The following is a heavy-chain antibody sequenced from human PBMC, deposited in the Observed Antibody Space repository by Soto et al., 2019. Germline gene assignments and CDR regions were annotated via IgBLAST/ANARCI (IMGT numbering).Heavy chain of an antibody. D-gene: IGHD6-19*01. CDR2: IIPIFGTA. CDR3: ARSSGWTTGFDY. J-gene: IGHJ4*02. V-gene: IGHV1-69*13. Sequence: SVKVSCKASGGTFSSYAISWVRQAPGQGPEWMGGIIPIFGTANYAQKFQGRVTITADESTSTAYMELSSLRSEDTAVYYCARSSGWTTGFDYWGQGTLVTVSS. CDR1: GGTFSSYA.